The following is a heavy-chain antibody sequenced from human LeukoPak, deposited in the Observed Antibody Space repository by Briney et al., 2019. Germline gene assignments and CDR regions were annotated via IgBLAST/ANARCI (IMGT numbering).Heavy chain of an antibody. J-gene: IGHJ5*02. CDR3: ARDMIAARPNWFDP. Sequence: ASVKVSCKASRYSFTTYGISWVRQAPGQGLEWMGWISAYNGNTNYAQKLQGRVTMTTDTSTSTAYMELRSLRYDDTAVYYCARDMIAARPNWFDPWGEGTLVTVSS. V-gene: IGHV1-18*01. CDR1: RYSFTTYG. CDR2: ISAYNGNT. D-gene: IGHD6-6*01.